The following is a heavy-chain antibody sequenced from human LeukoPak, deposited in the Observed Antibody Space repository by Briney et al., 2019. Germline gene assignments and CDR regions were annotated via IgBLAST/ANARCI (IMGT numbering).Heavy chain of an antibody. V-gene: IGHV3-30*18. CDR3: AKDAAYSSSWYSYFDY. CDR1: GFTFSSYG. Sequence: GGSLRLSCAASGFTFSSYGMHWVRQAPGKGLEWVAVISYDGSNKYYADSVKGRFTISRDNSKNTLYPQMNSLRAEDTAVYYCAKDAAYSSSWYSYFDYWGQGTLVTVSS. D-gene: IGHD6-13*01. CDR2: ISYDGSNK. J-gene: IGHJ4*02.